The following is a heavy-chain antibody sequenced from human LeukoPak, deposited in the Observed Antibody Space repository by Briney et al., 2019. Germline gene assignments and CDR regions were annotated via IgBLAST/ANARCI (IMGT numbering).Heavy chain of an antibody. CDR2: INPSGDGT. CDR3: AKETPNPGWFDP. D-gene: IGHD2-8*01. CDR1: GHTFTTYY. V-gene: IGHV1-46*01. Sequence: ASVKVSCKASGHTFTTYYVHLVRQAPGQGLEWMGVINPSGDGTNYPQRFQDRVTLTKDTSTNTVYMELSSLRSEDTAIYYCAKETPNPGWFDPWGQGTLVTVSS. J-gene: IGHJ5*02.